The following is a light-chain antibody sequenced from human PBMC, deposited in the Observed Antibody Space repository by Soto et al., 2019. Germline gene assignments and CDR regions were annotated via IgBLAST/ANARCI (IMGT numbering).Light chain of an antibody. V-gene: IGLV1-47*01. J-gene: IGLJ1*01. CDR1: SSNIGSNS. CDR2: RNN. Sequence: QSVLTQPPSASGTPGQGVTISCSGSSSNIGSNSVHWYQHLPGTAPKLLIYRNNQRPSGVPDRFSGSKSGTSGSLAISGLRSEDEADYYCAAWDDSLSGYVFGTGTKLTVL. CDR3: AAWDDSLSGYV.